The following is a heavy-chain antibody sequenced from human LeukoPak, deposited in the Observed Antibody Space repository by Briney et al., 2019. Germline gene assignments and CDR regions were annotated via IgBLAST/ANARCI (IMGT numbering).Heavy chain of an antibody. CDR2: FGGTDGRT. Sequence: GGSLRLSCVVSGLTFRDAWMSWVRQPPGKGLEWVSAFGGTDGRTYYADSVKGRFTISRDNSKNTLYLQMNSLRADDTAVYYCAKDVLNWELDYWGQGTLVTVSS. J-gene: IGHJ4*02. CDR1: GLTFRDAW. V-gene: IGHV3-23*01. D-gene: IGHD1-26*01. CDR3: AKDVLNWELDY.